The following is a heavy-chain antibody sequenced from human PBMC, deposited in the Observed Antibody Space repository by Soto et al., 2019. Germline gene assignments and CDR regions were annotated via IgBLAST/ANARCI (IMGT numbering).Heavy chain of an antibody. CDR3: ARRGPGTYFDY. CDR1: GFTFSIYA. V-gene: IGHV3-64*04. Sequence: GSLRLSCAASGFTFSIYAMHWVRQAPGKGLEYVSAISYDGTITYYADSVKGRFTISRDNSKNTLYLQMNSLRAEDTAVYYCARRGPGTYFDYWGQGTLVTASS. CDR2: ISYDGTIT. D-gene: IGHD6-13*01. J-gene: IGHJ4*02.